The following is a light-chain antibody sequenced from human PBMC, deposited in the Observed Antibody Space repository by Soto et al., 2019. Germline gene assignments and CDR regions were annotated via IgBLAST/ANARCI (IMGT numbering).Light chain of an antibody. CDR1: QSVSSSY. CDR2: GAS. Sequence: EIVLTQSPGTLSLSPGERATLSCRASQSVSSSYLAWYRQKPGQAPILLIYGASSRATGIPDRFSGSGSGTDFTLTISRLEPEDFAVYYCQQYGSSPPRYTFGQGTKLEIK. J-gene: IGKJ2*01. CDR3: QQYGSSPPRYT. V-gene: IGKV3-20*01.